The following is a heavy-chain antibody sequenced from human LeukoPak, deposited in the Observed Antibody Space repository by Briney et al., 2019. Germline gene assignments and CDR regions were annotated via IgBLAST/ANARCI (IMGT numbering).Heavy chain of an antibody. CDR3: ARYGAAAGDQDDAFDI. V-gene: IGHV4-4*02. CDR1: GGSISSSNW. CDR2: IYHSGST. D-gene: IGHD6-13*01. J-gene: IGHJ3*02. Sequence: PSGTLSLTCAVSGGSISSSNWWSWVRQPPGKGLEWIGEIYHSGSTNYNPSLKSRVTISVDKSKNQFSLKLSSVTAADTAVYYCARYGAAAGDQDDAFDIWGQGTMVTVSS.